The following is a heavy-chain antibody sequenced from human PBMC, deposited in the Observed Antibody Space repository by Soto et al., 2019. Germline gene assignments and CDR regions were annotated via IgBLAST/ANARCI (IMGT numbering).Heavy chain of an antibody. Sequence: SETLSLTCAVYGGSFSGYCWTWIRQPPGTGLEWIGEINHSGSTNYNPSLKSRVTISVDTSKNQFSLKLTSVTAADTAVYYCARDKITGLFDYWGQGILVTVSS. CDR1: GGSFSGYC. J-gene: IGHJ4*02. D-gene: IGHD2-8*02. V-gene: IGHV4-34*01. CDR3: ARDKITGLFDY. CDR2: INHSGST.